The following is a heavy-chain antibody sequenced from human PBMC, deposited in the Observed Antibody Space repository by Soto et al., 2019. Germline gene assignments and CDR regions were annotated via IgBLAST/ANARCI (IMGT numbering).Heavy chain of an antibody. J-gene: IGHJ6*02. CDR1: GFTFSNAW. CDR2: IKSKTDGGTT. Sequence: GGSLRLSCAASGFTFSNAWMSWVRQAPGKGLEWVGRIKSKTDGGTTDYAAPVKGRFTISRDDSKNTLYLQMNSLKTEDTAVYYCTTSRRLLCFGEALPPYCTVVSCPRTTVT. CDR3: TTSRRLLCFGEALPPYCTVV. V-gene: IGHV3-15*01. D-gene: IGHD3-10*01.